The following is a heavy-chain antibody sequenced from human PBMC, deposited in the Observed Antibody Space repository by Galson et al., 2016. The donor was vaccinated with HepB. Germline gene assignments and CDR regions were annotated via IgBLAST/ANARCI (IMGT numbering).Heavy chain of an antibody. CDR1: GFTFRNYA. CDR2: IYRTGSPT. J-gene: IGHJ4*02. CDR3: AKDRDDFGDFAFDS. D-gene: IGHD4-17*01. V-gene: IGHV3-23*01. Sequence: SLRLSCAASGFTFRNYAMSWVRQAPGKGPEWVSGIYRTGSPTYYADSVKGRFTISRDNSKDTLYLQMDSLRAEDTAVYYCAKDRDDFGDFAFDSWGRGTLVTVSS.